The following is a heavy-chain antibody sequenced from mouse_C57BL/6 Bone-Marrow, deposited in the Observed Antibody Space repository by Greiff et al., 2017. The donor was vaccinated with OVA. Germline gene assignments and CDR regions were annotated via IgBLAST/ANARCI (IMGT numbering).Heavy chain of an antibody. Sequence: QVQLQQSGAELARPGASVKLSCKASGYTFTSYGISWVKQRTGQGLEWIGEIYPRSGNTYYNEKFKGKATLTADKSSSTAYMELRSLTSEDSAVYFCAREDYYYGSSYYFDYWGQGTTLTVSS. CDR3: AREDYYYGSSYYFDY. D-gene: IGHD1-1*01. V-gene: IGHV1-81*01. CDR1: GYTFTSYG. CDR2: IYPRSGNT. J-gene: IGHJ2*01.